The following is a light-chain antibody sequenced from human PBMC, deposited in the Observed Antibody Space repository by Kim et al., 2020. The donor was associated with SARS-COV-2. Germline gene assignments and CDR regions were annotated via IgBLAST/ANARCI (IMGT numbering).Light chain of an antibody. CDR2: EAS. Sequence: GDRVTITCRASQSINKWMAWNQQKPGKAPKLLIYEASTLKSGVPSRFSGSGSKTEFTLTISSLQPDDFASYYCQHYDSYPYTFGQGTKL. CDR3: QHYDSYPYT. CDR1: QSINKW. V-gene: IGKV1-5*01. J-gene: IGKJ2*01.